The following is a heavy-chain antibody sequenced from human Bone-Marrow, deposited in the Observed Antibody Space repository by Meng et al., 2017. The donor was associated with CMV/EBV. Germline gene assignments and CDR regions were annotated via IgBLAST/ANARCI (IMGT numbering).Heavy chain of an antibody. CDR3: ARDLRVAAVNTPYHYYGMDV. Sequence: SVKVSCKASGNTFTSYYVHWVRQAPGQGLEWMGIINPSGGSTTYAQKLQGRVTMTRDTSTSTVYMELSSLRSEDTAVYYCARDLRVAAVNTPYHYYGMDVWGQGTSVTVSS. D-gene: IGHD6-13*01. J-gene: IGHJ6*02. CDR1: GNTFTSYY. CDR2: INPSGGST. V-gene: IGHV1-46*04.